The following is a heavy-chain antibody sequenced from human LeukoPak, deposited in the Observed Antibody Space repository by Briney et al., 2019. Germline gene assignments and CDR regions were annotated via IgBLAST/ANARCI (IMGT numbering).Heavy chain of an antibody. J-gene: IGHJ4*02. CDR1: GFTFSSYA. CDR2: ISGSGGST. CDR3: ARGGDGYTDYFDY. V-gene: IGHV3-23*01. Sequence: GGSLRLSCAASGFTFSSYAMSWVRQAPGKGLEWVSAISGSGGSTYYADSVKGRFTISRDNSKNTLYLQMNSLRAEDTAVYYCARGGDGYTDYFDYWGQGTLVTVSS. D-gene: IGHD5-24*01.